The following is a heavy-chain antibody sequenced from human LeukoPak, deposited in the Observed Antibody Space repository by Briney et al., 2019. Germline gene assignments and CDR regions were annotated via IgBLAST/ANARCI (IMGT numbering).Heavy chain of an antibody. CDR1: GYTFTSYY. V-gene: IGHV1-46*01. CDR2: INPIGGST. J-gene: IGHJ4*02. CDR3: ARVPLRGYDILTGNGPNYFDY. Sequence: ASVKVSCKASGYTFTSYYMHWVRQAPGQGLEWMGIINPIGGSTSYAQKFQGRVTMTRDTSTSTVYMELSSLRSEDTAVYYCARVPLRGYDILTGNGPNYFDYWGQGTLVTVSS. D-gene: IGHD3-9*01.